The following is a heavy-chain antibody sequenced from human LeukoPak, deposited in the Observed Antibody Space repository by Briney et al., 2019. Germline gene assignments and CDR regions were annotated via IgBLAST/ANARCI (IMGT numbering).Heavy chain of an antibody. Sequence: KPPETLSLTCTVSGGSISSYYWSWIRQPAGKGLEWIGRIYTSGSTNYNPSLKSRVTISVDKSKNQFSLKLSSVTAADTAVYYCARELGSLGRVDYWGQGTLVTVSS. V-gene: IGHV4-4*07. CDR2: IYTSGST. D-gene: IGHD7-27*01. CDR3: ARELGSLGRVDY. J-gene: IGHJ4*02. CDR1: GGSISSYY.